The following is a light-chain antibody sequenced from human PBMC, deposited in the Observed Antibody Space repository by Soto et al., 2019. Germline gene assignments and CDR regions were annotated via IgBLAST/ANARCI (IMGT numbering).Light chain of an antibody. CDR3: QQYDRIPGFT. CDR1: QSCRSHY. CDR2: GVS. J-gene: IGKJ4*01. V-gene: IGKV3-20*01. Sequence: EIVLTQSPGTLSLSPGERATLSCRTSQSCRSHYLAWYQQRPGQAPRLLIYGVSNRASGIPDRFSGSVSGTDFTLTISGLEPEDSAVYYCQQYDRIPGFTFGGGTQVEI.